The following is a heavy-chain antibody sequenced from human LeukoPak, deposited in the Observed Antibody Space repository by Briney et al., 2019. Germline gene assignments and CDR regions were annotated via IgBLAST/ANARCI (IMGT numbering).Heavy chain of an antibody. D-gene: IGHD1-20*01. Sequence: GESLKISCKGSGYSFANYWIGWVRQMPGKGLEWMGTIYPGDSDTRYSPSFQGQVTISVDKSISTAYLQWSSLKASDTAMYYCARHLDNWNRNWFDPWGQGTLVTVSS. V-gene: IGHV5-51*01. CDR1: GYSFANYW. CDR3: ARHLDNWNRNWFDP. J-gene: IGHJ5*02. CDR2: IYPGDSDT.